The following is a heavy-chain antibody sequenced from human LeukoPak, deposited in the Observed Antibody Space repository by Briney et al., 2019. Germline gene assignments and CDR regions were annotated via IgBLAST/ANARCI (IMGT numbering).Heavy chain of an antibody. V-gene: IGHV3-23*01. J-gene: IGHJ4*02. D-gene: IGHD6-19*01. CDR2: ISGSGGST. CDR3: ARALAVAGSVGGLVD. CDR1: GFTFSSYA. Sequence: PGGSLRLSCAASGFTFSSYAMSWVRQAPGKGLEWVSAISGSGGSTYYADSVKGRFTISRDNAQNTLYLQMNSLRAEDTAVYYCARALAVAGSVGGLVDWGQGTLVTVSS.